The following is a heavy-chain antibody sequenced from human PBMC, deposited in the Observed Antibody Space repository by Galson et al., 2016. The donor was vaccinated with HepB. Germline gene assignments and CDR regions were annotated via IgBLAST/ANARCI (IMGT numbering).Heavy chain of an antibody. CDR2: INPNGGGA. CDR1: GYTFTGYY. Sequence: SVKVSCKASGYTFTGYYMHWVRQAPGQGLEWMGWINPNGGGANYAQKFQGRVSMTRDTSISTAYMELSRLRSDDTAVYYCARDYGDNSFYGMDVWGQGTTVTVSS. V-gene: IGHV1-2*02. CDR3: ARDYGDNSFYGMDV. J-gene: IGHJ6*02. D-gene: IGHD4-17*01.